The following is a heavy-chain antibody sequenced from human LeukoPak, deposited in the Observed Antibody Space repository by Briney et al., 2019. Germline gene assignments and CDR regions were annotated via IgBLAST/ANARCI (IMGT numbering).Heavy chain of an antibody. V-gene: IGHV3-7*02. CDR2: INQDGSQR. D-gene: IGHD2-21*01. CDR3: AMWTGSFDP. J-gene: IGHJ5*02. CDR1: GFTFRSYY. Sequence: GGSLSLSCAGSGFTFRSYYMSWVRQAPGKGLEWAANINQDGSQRFYVDSVKGRFTISRDNAKNSLFLQMDGLRVEDTAVSYYAMWTGSFDPWGQGTLVTVSS.